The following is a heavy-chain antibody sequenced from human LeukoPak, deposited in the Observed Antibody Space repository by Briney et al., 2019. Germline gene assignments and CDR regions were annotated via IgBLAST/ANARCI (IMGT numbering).Heavy chain of an antibody. V-gene: IGHV5-51*01. D-gene: IGHD3-10*01. CDR3: GRSGHYGTDV. Sequence: GESLKISCTGSGYSFTSYWIAWVRQMPGKGLEWMGIIYAGGSDTRYSPPLQGQVTITVDKSINTAYLQWRSLRASDTAMYYCGRSGHYGTDVWGQGTTVTVSS. J-gene: IGHJ6*02. CDR2: IYAGGSDT. CDR1: GYSFTSYW.